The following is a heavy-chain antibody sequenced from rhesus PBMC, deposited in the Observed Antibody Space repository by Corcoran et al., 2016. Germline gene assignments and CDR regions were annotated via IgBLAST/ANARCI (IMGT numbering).Heavy chain of an antibody. J-gene: IGHJ4*01. CDR1: GGPISSYW. Sequence: QVQLQESGPGVVKPSETLSLTCAVSGGPISSYWWGWIRQPPGQGMEWNGQSYGGSGSTSYNPSLKSRVTISRDTSKNQFSLKLSSVTAADTAVYYCAKDTTPPLGVGGKHYFDYWGQGVLVTVSS. CDR2: SYGGSGST. CDR3: AKDTTPPLGVGGKHYFDY. V-gene: IGHV4-147*01. D-gene: IGHD2-2*01.